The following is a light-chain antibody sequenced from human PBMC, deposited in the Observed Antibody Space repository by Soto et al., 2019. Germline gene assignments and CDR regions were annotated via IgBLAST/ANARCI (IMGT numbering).Light chain of an antibody. Sequence: QSALTQPPSASGTPGQRVTISCSGSSSNIGNNHVYWYQQLAGTAPKLLMSETNQRPSGVPDRFTASKYGSSAYLAISGLXXXXXXXYYXAAWDGGLSRPLFGGGT. V-gene: IGLV1-47*01. CDR1: SSNIGNNH. J-gene: IGLJ3*02. CDR3: AAWDGGLSRPL. CDR2: ETN.